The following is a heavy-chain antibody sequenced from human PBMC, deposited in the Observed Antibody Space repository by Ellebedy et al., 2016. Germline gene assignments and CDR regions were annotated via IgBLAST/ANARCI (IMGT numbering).Heavy chain of an antibody. CDR1: GGTFSSYA. V-gene: IGHV1-69*05. CDR2: IIPIFGTA. Sequence: SVKVSCXASGGTFSSYAISWVRQAPGQGLEWMGGIIPIFGTANYAQKFQGRVTITRDTSASTAYMELSSLRSEDMAVYYCARGTLGGPPDYWGQGTLVTVSS. D-gene: IGHD3-16*01. J-gene: IGHJ4*02. CDR3: ARGTLGGPPDY.